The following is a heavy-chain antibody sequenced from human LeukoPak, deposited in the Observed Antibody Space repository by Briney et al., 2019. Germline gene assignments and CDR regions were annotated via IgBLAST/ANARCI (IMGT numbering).Heavy chain of an antibody. J-gene: IGHJ3*02. Sequence: SVKVSCKASGGTFSSYAISWVRQAPGQGLEWMGGIIPIFGTANYAQKFQGRVTITADKSTSTAYMELSSLRSEDTAVYYCARDKGGGLKDDAFDIWGQGTMVTVSS. D-gene: IGHD3-16*01. CDR1: GGTFSSYA. CDR2: IIPIFGTA. V-gene: IGHV1-69*06. CDR3: ARDKGGGLKDDAFDI.